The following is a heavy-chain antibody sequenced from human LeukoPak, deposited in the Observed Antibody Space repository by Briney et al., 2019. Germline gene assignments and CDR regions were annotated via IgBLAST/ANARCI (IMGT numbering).Heavy chain of an antibody. CDR2: IKQDGGET. Sequence: GGSLRLSCVVSGFSFSNYWMSWVRQAPGKGLEWVANIKQDGGETYYVDSVKGRFTISRDNGKNSLVLQMNSLRAEDTAVYYCAKWGYSSGWSYFDRWGQGTLVTVSS. V-gene: IGHV3-7*02. D-gene: IGHD6-19*01. CDR1: GFSFSNYW. J-gene: IGHJ4*02. CDR3: AKWGYSSGWSYFDR.